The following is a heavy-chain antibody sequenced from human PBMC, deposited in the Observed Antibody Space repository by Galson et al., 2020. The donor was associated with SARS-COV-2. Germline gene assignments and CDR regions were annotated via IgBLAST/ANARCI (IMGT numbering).Heavy chain of an antibody. V-gene: IGHV1-69*13. CDR3: VTGLRWLGADS. CDR1: GSSFRTNT. J-gene: IGHJ4*02. D-gene: IGHD6-19*01. Sequence: SVKVSCKASGSSFRTNTINWVRQAPGEGLEWMGGIIPMSGTTHYAQKVQDRITVTADESTTTAYMELSRLSSDDTAVYYCVTGLRWLGADSWGQGTLVRVSS. CDR2: IIPMSGTT.